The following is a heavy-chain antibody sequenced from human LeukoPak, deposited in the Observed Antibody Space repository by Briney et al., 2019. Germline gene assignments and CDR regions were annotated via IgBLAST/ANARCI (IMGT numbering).Heavy chain of an antibody. CDR3: ATMATGLYYFDY. D-gene: IGHD5-24*01. V-gene: IGHV4-59*01. CDR1: GGSISSYY. Sequence: PSETLSLTCTVSGGSISSYYWSWIRQPPGKGLEWIGYIYYSGSTNYNPSLKSRVTISVDTSKNQFSLKLSSVTAADTAVYYCATMATGLYYFDYWGQGTLVTVSS. J-gene: IGHJ4*02. CDR2: IYYSGST.